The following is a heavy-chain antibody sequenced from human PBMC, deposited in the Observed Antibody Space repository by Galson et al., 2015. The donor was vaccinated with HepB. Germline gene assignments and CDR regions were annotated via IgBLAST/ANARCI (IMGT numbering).Heavy chain of an antibody. V-gene: IGHV3-7*01. CDR1: GFIFSSYW. J-gene: IGHJ5*02. Sequence: SLRLSCAASGFIFSSYWMSWVRQAPGKGLEWVANIKQDGNGKYYVDSVKGRFTISRDNARNSLYLQMNSLRAEDTAVYYCARATIYDFLSANNWFDPWGQGTLVTVSS. D-gene: IGHD3-3*01. CDR2: IKQDGNGK. CDR3: ARATIYDFLSANNWFDP.